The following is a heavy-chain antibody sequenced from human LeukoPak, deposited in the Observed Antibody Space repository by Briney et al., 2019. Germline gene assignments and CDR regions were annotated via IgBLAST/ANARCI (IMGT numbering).Heavy chain of an antibody. D-gene: IGHD6-19*01. CDR3: ARSKQWLVLSYFDY. Sequence: SETLSLTCAVYGGSFSGYYWSRIRQPPGKGLEWIGEINHSGSTNYNPSLKSRVTISVDTSKNQFSQKLSSVTAADTAVYYCARSKQWLVLSYFDYWGQGTPVTVSS. CDR1: GGSFSGYY. CDR2: INHSGST. V-gene: IGHV4-34*01. J-gene: IGHJ4*02.